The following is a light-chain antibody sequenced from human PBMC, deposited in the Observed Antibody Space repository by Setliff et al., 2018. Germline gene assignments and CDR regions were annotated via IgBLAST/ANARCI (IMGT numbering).Light chain of an antibody. V-gene: IGKV1-33*01. CDR1: QDINNY. J-gene: IGKJ5*01. CDR3: HQYNHLPYT. Sequence: DIQMTQSPSSLSASVGDRVTITCQASQDINNYLNWYQQKPGKAPNLLISDASNLEAEVPSRISGSGSGTDFTLTINGLQPEDIATYYCHQYNHLPYTFGQGTRLEIK. CDR2: DAS.